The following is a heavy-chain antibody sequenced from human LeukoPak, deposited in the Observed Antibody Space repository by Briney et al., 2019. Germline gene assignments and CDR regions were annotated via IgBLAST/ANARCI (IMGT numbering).Heavy chain of an antibody. CDR2: IWYDGSNK. CDR3: ARDGIDYYDSSGYPAY. V-gene: IGHV3-33*01. J-gene: IGHJ4*02. Sequence: GRSLRLSCAASGFTFSSYGMHWVRQAPGKGLEWVAVIWYDGSNKYYADSVKGRFTISRDNSKNTLYLQMSSLRAEDTAVYYCARDGIDYYDSSGYPAYWGQGTLVTVSS. CDR1: GFTFSSYG. D-gene: IGHD3-22*01.